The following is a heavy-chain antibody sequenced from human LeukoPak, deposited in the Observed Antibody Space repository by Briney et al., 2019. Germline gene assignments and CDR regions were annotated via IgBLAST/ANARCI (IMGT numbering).Heavy chain of an antibody. J-gene: IGHJ4*02. CDR1: GGSISSGDYY. Sequence: SETLSLTCTVSGGSISSGDYYWSWIRQPPGKGLEWIGYIYYSGSTYYNPSLKSRVTISVDTSKNQFSLKLSSVTAADTAVYYCARSIAAAVYFDYWGQGTLVTVSS. V-gene: IGHV4-30-4*01. CDR2: IYYSGST. CDR3: ARSIAAAVYFDY. D-gene: IGHD6-13*01.